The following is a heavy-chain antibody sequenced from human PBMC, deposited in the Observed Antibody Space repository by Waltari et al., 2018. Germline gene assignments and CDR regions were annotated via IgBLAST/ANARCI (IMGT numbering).Heavy chain of an antibody. Sequence: QVQLQESGPGLVTPPETLSLTCTVSAGHIRNYYWSWIRQSPGKGLEWIGNVYYTGSTNYNPSLKSRVSISIDTSKNQFSLKLTSVTAADTAVYYSARGVGSIDYWGQGTLVTVSS. CDR2: VYYTGST. J-gene: IGHJ4*02. CDR3: ARGVGSIDY. CDR1: AGHIRNYY. D-gene: IGHD6-13*01. V-gene: IGHV4-59*01.